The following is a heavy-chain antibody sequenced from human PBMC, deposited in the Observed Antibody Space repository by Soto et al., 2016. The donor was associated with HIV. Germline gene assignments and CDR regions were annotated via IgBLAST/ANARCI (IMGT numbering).Heavy chain of an antibody. J-gene: IGHJ4*02. V-gene: IGHV3-23*01. CDR1: GFTLSSYA. Sequence: EVQLLESGGGSVQPGGSLRLSCAASGFTLSSYAMSWVRQAPGKGLEWVSAISGSGGSTYYADSVKGRFTISRDNSKNTLYLQMNSLRAEDTAVYYCAKGLYYGSAEFDYWGQGTLVTVSS. CDR3: AKGLYYGSAEFDY. D-gene: IGHD3-10*01. CDR2: ISGSGGST.